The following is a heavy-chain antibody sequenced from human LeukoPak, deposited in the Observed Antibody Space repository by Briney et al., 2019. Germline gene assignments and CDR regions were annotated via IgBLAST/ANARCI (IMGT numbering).Heavy chain of an antibody. CDR3: ARRWSGENLFDY. CDR1: GGSMSAYH. Sequence: SETLSFTCTVSGGSMSAYHWGWIRQPPGKGLEWIGYMYYSGASSYFNPSLESRVTISIDTANNQFSLKVRSVTATDTAVYYCARRWSGENLFDYWGQGALVIVSS. D-gene: IGHD3-10*01. J-gene: IGHJ4*02. V-gene: IGHV4-59*08. CDR2: MYYSGAS.